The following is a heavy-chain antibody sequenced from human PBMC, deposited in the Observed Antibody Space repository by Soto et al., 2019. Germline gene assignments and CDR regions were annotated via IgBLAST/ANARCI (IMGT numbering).Heavy chain of an antibody. V-gene: IGHV4-34*01. CDR2: INHSGGT. CDR3: ARDRVTTVVSSGFYEY. J-gene: IGHJ4*02. CDR1: GGSFSGYY. D-gene: IGHD3-22*01. Sequence: SETLSLTCAVSGGSFSGYYWSWIRQPPGKGLEWIGEINHSGGTNYNPSLKSRVTISVDTSKNQFSLKLTSVTAADRAVYYCARDRVTTVVSSGFYEYWGQGTLVTVSS.